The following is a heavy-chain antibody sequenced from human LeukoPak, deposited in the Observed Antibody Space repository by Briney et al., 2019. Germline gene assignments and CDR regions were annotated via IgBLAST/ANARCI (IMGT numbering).Heavy chain of an antibody. D-gene: IGHD3-22*01. CDR2: ISSNADST. J-gene: IGHJ6*03. Sequence: PGGSLRLSCAASGFTFSNHAMTWVHQAPGKGLEWVSAISSNADSTYYADSVKGGFTNSRDNRKHSLYLQMNSVRTEDTALYYCAKGPPSGYPYYYYYMDVWGKGTTVTVSS. CDR1: GFTFSNHA. CDR3: AKGPPSGYPYYYYYMDV. V-gene: IGHV3-23*01.